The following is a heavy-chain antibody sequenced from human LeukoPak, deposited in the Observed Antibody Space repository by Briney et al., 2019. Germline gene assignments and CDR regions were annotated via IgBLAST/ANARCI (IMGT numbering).Heavy chain of an antibody. D-gene: IGHD3-22*01. CDR2: ISGSGGST. CDR1: GFTFSSYA. CDR3: AKDNDYDSSGYYSDDAFDI. V-gene: IGHV3-23*01. J-gene: IGHJ3*02. Sequence: GGSLRLSCAASGFTFSSYAMSWVRQAPGKGLEWVSAISGSGGSTYYADSVKGRFTISRDNSKNTLYLQMNSLRAEDTAVYYCAKDNDYDSSGYYSDDAFDIWGQGTMVTVSS.